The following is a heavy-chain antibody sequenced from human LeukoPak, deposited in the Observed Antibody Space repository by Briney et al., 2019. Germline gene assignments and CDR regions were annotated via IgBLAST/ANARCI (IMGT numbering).Heavy chain of an antibody. CDR3: ATGRGYRGYERDFPAFDY. D-gene: IGHD5-12*01. CDR1: GYTLTELS. V-gene: IGHV1-24*01. CDR2: FDTKDGKT. Sequence: ASVIVSCTVSGYTLTELSMHWVRQAPGKGHEWMGDFDTKDGKTIYAQKVEGRVTMTEDTSTDTAYMELSSLRSEDTAVYYCATGRGYRGYERDFPAFDYWGQGTLITVSS. J-gene: IGHJ4*02.